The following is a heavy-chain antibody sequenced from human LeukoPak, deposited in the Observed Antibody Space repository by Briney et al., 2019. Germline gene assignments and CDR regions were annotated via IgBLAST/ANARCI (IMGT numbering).Heavy chain of an antibody. CDR1: GFTFDDYA. CDR2: ISGDGGIT. Sequence: PGGSLRLSCAASGFTFDDYAMHWVRQGPGKGLEWVSLISGDGGITYYGDSVKVRFTISRDNSKNSLYLQMNSLRTEETALYYCAKDIGGYSFAAEYWGQGTLVTVSS. J-gene: IGHJ4*02. D-gene: IGHD5-18*01. V-gene: IGHV3-43*02. CDR3: AKDIGGYSFAAEY.